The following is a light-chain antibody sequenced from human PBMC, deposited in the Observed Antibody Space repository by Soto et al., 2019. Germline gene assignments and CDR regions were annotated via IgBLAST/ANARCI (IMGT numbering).Light chain of an antibody. CDR2: DAS. J-gene: IGKJ1*01. CDR1: QSAGSK. CDR3: HQYNDWPTWT. Sequence: EIVMTQSPATLSVSPGERVTLSCRASQSAGSKLGWYQQKPGQPPSLLIYDASTRATGIPARFSGSGSGTEFTLTISSLQSEDFAGYYCHQYNDWPTWTFGQGPKVEIK. V-gene: IGKV3-15*01.